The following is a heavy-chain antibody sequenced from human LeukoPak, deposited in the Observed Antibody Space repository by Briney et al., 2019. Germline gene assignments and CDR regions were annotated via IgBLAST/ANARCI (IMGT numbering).Heavy chain of an antibody. J-gene: IGHJ6*03. D-gene: IGHD1-26*01. V-gene: IGHV3-23*01. Sequence: PGGSLRLSCVASGFAFSNYAMSWVRQAPGKGLEWVSAISGSGGNTYYADSVKGRFTISRDNSKNTLYLQMNSLRAEDTAVYYCARGGSGSYGYYYYYMDVWGKGTTVTVSS. CDR3: ARGGSGSYGYYYYYMDV. CDR2: ISGSGGNT. CDR1: GFAFSNYA.